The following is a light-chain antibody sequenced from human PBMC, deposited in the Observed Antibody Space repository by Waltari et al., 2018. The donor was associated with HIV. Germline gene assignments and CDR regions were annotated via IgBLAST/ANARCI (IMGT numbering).Light chain of an antibody. J-gene: IGLJ2*01. CDR3: AAWDDSLNAVV. CDR2: YDD. Sequence: QSVLTQPPSVSEAPRPRVTISCSGSSSNIGNTAVNWYQHLPGKAPKLLIYYDDLLPSGVSDRSSGSKSGTSASLAISGLQSEDEADYYCAAWDDSLNAVVFGGGTKLTVL. CDR1: SSNIGNTA. V-gene: IGLV1-36*01.